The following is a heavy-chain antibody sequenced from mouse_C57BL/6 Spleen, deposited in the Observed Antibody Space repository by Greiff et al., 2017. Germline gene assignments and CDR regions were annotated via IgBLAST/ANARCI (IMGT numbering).Heavy chain of an antibody. J-gene: IGHJ4*01. V-gene: IGHV1-81*01. CDR1: GYTFTSYG. D-gene: IGHD2-1*01. Sequence: QVHVKQSGAELARPGASVKLSCKASGYTFTSYGISWVKQRTGQGLEWIGEIYPRSGNTYYNEKFKGKATLTADKSSSTAYMELRSLTSEDSAVYFCARGGNYDLYAMDYWGQGTSVTVSS. CDR2: IYPRSGNT. CDR3: ARGGNYDLYAMDY.